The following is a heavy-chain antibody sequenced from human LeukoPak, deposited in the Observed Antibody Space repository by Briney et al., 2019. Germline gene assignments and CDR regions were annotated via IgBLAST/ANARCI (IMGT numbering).Heavy chain of an antibody. CDR3: SRLRGYSYGYADY. J-gene: IGHJ4*02. CDR1: VFPFSRYS. D-gene: IGHD5-18*01. V-gene: IGHV3-48*04. CDR2: ITSSGDTI. Sequence: PGGSLRLSCTTSVFPFSRYSMNWVRQAPGKGLEWVSYITSSGDTIYYADSVKGRFTISRDNAKNSLYLQMNSLRAEDTAVYYCSRLRGYSYGYADYWGQGTLVTVSS.